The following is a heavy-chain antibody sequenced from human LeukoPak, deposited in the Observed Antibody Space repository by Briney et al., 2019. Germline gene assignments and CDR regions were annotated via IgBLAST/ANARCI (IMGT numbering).Heavy chain of an antibody. D-gene: IGHD3-10*01. CDR3: ARRNYGSGSYYLDS. CDR2: IYYSGST. J-gene: IGHJ4*02. V-gene: IGHV4-59*08. Sequence: PSETLSLTCTVSGGSISSYYWSWIRQPPGKGLERIGYIYYSGSTNYNPSLKSRLTISADTSKIQFSLKLSSVTAADAAVYYCARRNYGSGSYYLDSWGQGTLVTVSS. CDR1: GGSISSYY.